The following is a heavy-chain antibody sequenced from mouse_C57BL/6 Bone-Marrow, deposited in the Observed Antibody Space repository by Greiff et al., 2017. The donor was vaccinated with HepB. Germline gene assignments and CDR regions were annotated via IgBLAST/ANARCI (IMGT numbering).Heavy chain of an antibody. CDR1: GYTFTDYY. J-gene: IGHJ3*01. CDR2: IYPGSGNT. CDR3: AREDYGSSPFAY. Sequence: QVQLKESGAELVRPGASVKLSCKASGYTFTDYYINWVKQRPGQGLEWIARIYPGSGNTYYNEKFKGKATLTAEKSSSTAYMQLSSLTSEDSAVYFCAREDYGSSPFAYWGQGTLVTVSA. D-gene: IGHD1-1*01. V-gene: IGHV1-76*01.